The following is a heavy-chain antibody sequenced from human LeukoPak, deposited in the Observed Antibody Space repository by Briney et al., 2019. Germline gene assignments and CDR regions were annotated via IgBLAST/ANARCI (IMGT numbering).Heavy chain of an antibody. Sequence: GASVKVSCKASGGTFSSYAISWVRQAPGQGLEWMGMIYPRDGSTSYAQKFQGRVTVTRGTSTSTVHVELSGLRSEDTAVYYCARDQEGFDYWGQGTLVTVSS. CDR1: GGTFSSYA. CDR3: ARDQEGFDY. V-gene: IGHV1-46*01. CDR2: IYPRDGST. J-gene: IGHJ4*02.